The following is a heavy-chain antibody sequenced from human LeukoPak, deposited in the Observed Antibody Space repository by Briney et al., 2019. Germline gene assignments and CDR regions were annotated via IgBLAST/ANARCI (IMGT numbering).Heavy chain of an antibody. V-gene: IGHV3-23*01. CDR1: GFTFSRYA. CDR2: ISGSGGST. CDR3: ARNERPAANPFFDY. J-gene: IGHJ4*02. Sequence: GGSLSLFCAASGFTFSRYAMRWVRRAPGRGGEWVSAISGSGGSTYSADSVKGRFTISRDNSKNTLYLQMNSLRAEDTAVYYCARNERPAANPFFDYWGQGTLVTVSS. D-gene: IGHD2-2*01.